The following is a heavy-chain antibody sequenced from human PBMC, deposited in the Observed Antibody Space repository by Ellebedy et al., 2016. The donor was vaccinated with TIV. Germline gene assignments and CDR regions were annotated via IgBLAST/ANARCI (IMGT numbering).Heavy chain of an antibody. CDR2: INAGNGNT. D-gene: IGHD3-22*01. CDR3: AREGVGMIVVGDDGFDI. V-gene: IGHV1-3*01. Sequence: ASVKVSXXASGYRFIKNAMHWVRQAPGQRLEWMGWINAGNGNTKYAQKLEGRVTFTRDTSANTAYMELSSLRSEDTAVYYCAREGVGMIVVGDDGFDIWGQGTVVTVSS. CDR1: GYRFIKNA. J-gene: IGHJ3*02.